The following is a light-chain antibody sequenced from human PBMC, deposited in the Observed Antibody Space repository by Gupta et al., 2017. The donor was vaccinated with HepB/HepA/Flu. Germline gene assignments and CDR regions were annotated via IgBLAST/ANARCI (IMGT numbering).Light chain of an antibody. V-gene: IGKV2-30*02. CDR1: QSLVHSDGNTY. J-gene: IGKJ1*01. CDR2: QVS. Sequence: DVVMTQSPLSLPVTLGPPASISCRSSQSLVHSDGNTYLDWYQQRPGQSPRRLIYQVSNRDSGVPDRFSGSGSGTDFTLKISRVEADDVGVYYCMQGTYWPRTFGQGTKVEIK. CDR3: MQGTYWPRT.